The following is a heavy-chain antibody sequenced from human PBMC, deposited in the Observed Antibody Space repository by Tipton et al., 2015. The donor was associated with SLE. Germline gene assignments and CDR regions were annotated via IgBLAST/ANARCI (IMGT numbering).Heavy chain of an antibody. CDR1: GDSISSYY. J-gene: IGHJ3*02. D-gene: IGHD1-7*01. V-gene: IGHV4-59*08. CDR2: IYYSGNT. Sequence: TLSLTCNVSGDSISSYYWSWIRQPPGKRLEWIGYIYYSGNTNYNPSLKSRVTISVDTSKNQFSLKLTSVTAADTAMYYCARREGGNYAAAFDIWGQGTMVTVSS. CDR3: ARREGGNYAAAFDI.